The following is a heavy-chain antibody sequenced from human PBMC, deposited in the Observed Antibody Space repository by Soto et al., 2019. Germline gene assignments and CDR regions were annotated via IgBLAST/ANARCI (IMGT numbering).Heavy chain of an antibody. J-gene: IGHJ4*02. CDR3: ARDGGRRGGSCPY. Sequence: VAVIWSDGSNKYYVDSVKGRFTISRDNSQNTLYLQMNSLRAEDTAVYYCARDGGRRGGSCPYWGQGTLVTVSS. D-gene: IGHD2-15*01. V-gene: IGHV3-33*01. CDR2: IWSDGSNK.